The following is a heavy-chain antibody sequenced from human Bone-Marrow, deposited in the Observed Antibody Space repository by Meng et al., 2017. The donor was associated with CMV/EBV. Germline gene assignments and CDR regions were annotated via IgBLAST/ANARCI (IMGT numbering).Heavy chain of an antibody. CDR2: IKSKTDGGTT. CDR1: GFAFSNAW. Sequence: AASGFAFSNAWMSWVRQAPGKGLEWVGRIKSKTDGGTTDYAAPVKGRFTISRDDSKNTLYLQMNSLKTEDTAVYYCTTDGQQLALSYYGMDVWGQGTTVTVSS. D-gene: IGHD6-13*01. CDR3: TTDGQQLALSYYGMDV. V-gene: IGHV3-15*01. J-gene: IGHJ6*02.